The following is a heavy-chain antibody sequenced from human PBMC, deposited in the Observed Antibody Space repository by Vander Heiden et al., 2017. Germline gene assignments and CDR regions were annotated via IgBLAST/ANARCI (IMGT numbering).Heavy chain of an antibody. J-gene: IGHJ5*02. CDR1: GLTFTSSG. Sequence: EVQLLASGGGLAQLGGAPRLSRASSGLTFTSSGMNWVRQAPGKGLEWVSSISGNAATTYYADSVKGRFSISRDNSKNTVYLQMNSLRAEDTAVYFCARDTSPAVVGFWNPWGQGTLVTVSS. CDR2: ISGNAATT. V-gene: IGHV3-23*01. D-gene: IGHD2-15*01. CDR3: ARDTSPAVVGFWNP.